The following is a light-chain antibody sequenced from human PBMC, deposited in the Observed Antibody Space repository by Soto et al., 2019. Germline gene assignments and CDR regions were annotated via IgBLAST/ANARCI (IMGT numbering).Light chain of an antibody. CDR1: QSVSIY. CDR3: QQSYGTPT. V-gene: IGKV1-39*01. J-gene: IGKJ2*01. Sequence: DIQMTQSPSSLSASVGDRVTITCRTSQSVSIYVNWYQQKPGKAPILLIYASSSLQSGVPSRFSGSGSGTDFTLTISSLEPEDFATYYCQQSYGTPTFGQGTKVDIK. CDR2: ASS.